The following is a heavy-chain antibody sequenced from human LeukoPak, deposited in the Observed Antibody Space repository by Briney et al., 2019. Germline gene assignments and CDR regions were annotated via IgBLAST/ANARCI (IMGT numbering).Heavy chain of an antibody. Sequence: SETLSLTCTVSGGSISSYYWSWIRQPPGKGLEWIGYIYYSGSTNYNPSLKSRVTISVDTSKNQFSLELSSVTAADTAVYYCATAGRGYYGSGSYWDGMDVWGQGTTVTVSS. V-gene: IGHV4-59*08. CDR1: GGSISSYY. D-gene: IGHD3-10*01. CDR3: ATAGRGYYGSGSYWDGMDV. CDR2: IYYSGST. J-gene: IGHJ6*02.